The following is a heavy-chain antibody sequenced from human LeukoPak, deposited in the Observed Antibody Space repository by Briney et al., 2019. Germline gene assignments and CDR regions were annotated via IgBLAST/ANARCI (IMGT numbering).Heavy chain of an antibody. CDR3: TRESGAFSPFGF. D-gene: IGHD1-26*01. J-gene: IGHJ4*02. V-gene: IGHV4-4*02. CDR2: VHLSGAT. Sequence: SETLSLTCDVSGGSIMTTNWWSWVRQPPNKGLEWIGEVHLSGATNYNPSLESRVTMSFDTSKNHLSLELTSVTAADTAMYYCTRESGAFSPFGFWGQGTLVTVSS. CDR1: GGSIMTTNW.